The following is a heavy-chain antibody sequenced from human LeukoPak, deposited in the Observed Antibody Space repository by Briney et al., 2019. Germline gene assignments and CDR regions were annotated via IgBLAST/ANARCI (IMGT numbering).Heavy chain of an antibody. Sequence: GESLQISCQGSDYIFAAYWIAWLRQMPGKGLEWMGIIYPSDSDTRYSPSFQGQVTISADKSIRTASLQWSSLKASDTAMYYCARPLQGIVGATGFDYWGQGTLVTVSS. CDR3: ARPLQGIVGATGFDY. CDR1: DYIFAAYW. J-gene: IGHJ4*02. V-gene: IGHV5-51*01. D-gene: IGHD1-26*01. CDR2: IYPSDSDT.